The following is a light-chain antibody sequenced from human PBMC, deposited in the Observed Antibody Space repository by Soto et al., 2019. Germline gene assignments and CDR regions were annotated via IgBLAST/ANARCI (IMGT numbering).Light chain of an antibody. V-gene: IGKV3-15*01. CDR1: QSVSSN. CDR2: GAS. Sequence: EVVLTQSPATLSVSPGERATLSCRASQSVSSNLAWYQKKPGQAPRLLIYGASTRATGIPARFSGRWSGTEFTLTISSLQSEDFAVYDCQQYNNWPPWTLGQGTKVEIK. CDR3: QQYNNWPPWT. J-gene: IGKJ1*01.